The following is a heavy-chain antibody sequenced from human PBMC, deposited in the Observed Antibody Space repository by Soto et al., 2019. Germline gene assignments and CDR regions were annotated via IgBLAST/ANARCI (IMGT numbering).Heavy chain of an antibody. J-gene: IGHJ4*02. CDR3: ARGQEVGAHFFDS. CDR1: GFTFSGFD. Sequence: PVGSLRLSCEASGFTFSGFDMHWVRQPTGKGLEWVSTIGTAGDTYYAVFVKGRFTISRDNAKNSLSLQMNSLRAGDTAVYFCARGQEVGAHFFDSWGQGTQVTSPQ. D-gene: IGHD2-15*01. CDR2: IGTAGDT. V-gene: IGHV3-13*01.